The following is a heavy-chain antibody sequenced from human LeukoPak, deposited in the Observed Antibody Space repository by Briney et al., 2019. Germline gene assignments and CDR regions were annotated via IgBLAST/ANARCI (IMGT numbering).Heavy chain of an antibody. CDR3: AKFGGSLFDP. J-gene: IGHJ5*02. CDR2: ISGTGGST. D-gene: IGHD3-3*01. Sequence: GGPLRLSCAASGFTFSSYAMNWVRQSPERGLEWVSAISGTGGSTSYADSLKGRFTISRDNSKNTLFLQMSSLTAEDTAVYYCAKFGGSLFDPWGQGTLVTVSS. V-gene: IGHV3-23*01. CDR1: GFTFSSYA.